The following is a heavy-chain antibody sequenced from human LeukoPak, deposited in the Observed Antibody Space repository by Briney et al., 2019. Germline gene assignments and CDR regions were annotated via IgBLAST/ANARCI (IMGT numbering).Heavy chain of an antibody. V-gene: IGHV1-69*04. CDR1: GGSFSSYA. CDR2: IIPILGIA. D-gene: IGHD3-3*01. Sequence: GASVKVSCKASGGSFSSYAISWVRQAPGQGLEWMGRIIPILGIANYAQKFQGRVAITADKSTSTAYMELSSLRSEDTAVYYCARLYDFSFYWGQGTLVTVSS. J-gene: IGHJ4*02. CDR3: ARLYDFSFY.